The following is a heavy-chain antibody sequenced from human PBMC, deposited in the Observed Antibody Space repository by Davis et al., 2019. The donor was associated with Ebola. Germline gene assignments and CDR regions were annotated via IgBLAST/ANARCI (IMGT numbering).Heavy chain of an antibody. Sequence: GGSLRLSCAASGFTFSSYSMNWVRQAPGKGLEWVSYISSSSSTIYYADSVKGRFTISRDNSKNTLYLQMNSLRAEDTAVYYCARHFISTYYYYGMDVWGQGTTVTVSS. D-gene: IGHD1-1*01. CDR3: ARHFISTYYYYGMDV. J-gene: IGHJ6*02. CDR1: GFTFSSYS. CDR2: ISSSSSTI. V-gene: IGHV3-48*01.